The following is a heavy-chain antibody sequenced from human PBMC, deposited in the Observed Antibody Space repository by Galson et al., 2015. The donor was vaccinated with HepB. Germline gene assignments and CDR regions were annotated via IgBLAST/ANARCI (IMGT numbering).Heavy chain of an antibody. CDR1: GYTFTSYY. Sequence: SVKVSCKASGYTFTSYYMHWVRQAPGQGLEWMGIINPSGGSTSYAQKFQGRVTMTRDTSTGTVYMELSSLRSEDTAVYYCAREYCSGGSCHGYYYYGMDVWGQGTTVTVSS. J-gene: IGHJ6*02. V-gene: IGHV1-46*01. CDR2: INPSGGST. CDR3: AREYCSGGSCHGYYYYGMDV. D-gene: IGHD2-15*01.